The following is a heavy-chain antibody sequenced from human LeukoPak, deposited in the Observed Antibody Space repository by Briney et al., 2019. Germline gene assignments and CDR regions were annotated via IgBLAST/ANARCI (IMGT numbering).Heavy chain of an antibody. J-gene: IGHJ4*02. CDR2: YNPEDGET. Sequence: ASVKVFCKVSGYTLTELSMHWGREAPGKGLECMGGYNPEDGETIYAQKFQGRVTMTEDTSTDTVYMELSSLRSEDTAVYYCATDTSEYWGQGTRVTVSS. D-gene: IGHD2/OR15-2a*01. CDR1: GYTLTELS. CDR3: ATDTSEY. V-gene: IGHV1-24*01.